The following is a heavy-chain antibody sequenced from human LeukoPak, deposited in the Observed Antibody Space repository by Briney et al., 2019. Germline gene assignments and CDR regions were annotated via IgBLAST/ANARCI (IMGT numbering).Heavy chain of an antibody. CDR2: VYYSGSN. J-gene: IGHJ4*02. CDR3: ARIVRDLRQLSDY. D-gene: IGHD5-18*01. CDR1: GASIRSNYY. V-gene: IGHV4-39*07. Sequence: SETLSLTCTVSGASIRSNYYWGWIRQPPGKGPEWIGSVYYSGSNQYNPSLKSRVTISMDTSKNQFSLKVNSVTAADTAVYYCARIVRDLRQLSDYWGQGTLVTVSS.